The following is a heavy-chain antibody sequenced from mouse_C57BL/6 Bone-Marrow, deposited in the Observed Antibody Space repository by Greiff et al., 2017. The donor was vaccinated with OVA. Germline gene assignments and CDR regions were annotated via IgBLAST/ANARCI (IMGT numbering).Heavy chain of an antibody. V-gene: IGHV5-6*01. J-gene: IGHJ2*01. CDR3: ARHGIPYYGPPYFDY. D-gene: IGHD1-1*01. CDR2: ISSGGSYT. CDR1: GFTFSSYG. Sequence: DVQLVESGGDLVKPGGSLKLSCAASGFTFSSYGMSWVRQTPDKRLEWVATISSGGSYTYYPDSVKGRFTISRDNAKNTLYLQMSSLKSEDTAMYYCARHGIPYYGPPYFDYWGQGTTLTVSS.